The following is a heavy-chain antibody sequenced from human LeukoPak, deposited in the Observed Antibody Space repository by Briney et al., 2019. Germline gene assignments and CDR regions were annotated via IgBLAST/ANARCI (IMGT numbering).Heavy chain of an antibody. CDR1: GFTVSSNF. Sequence: GGSLRLSCAASGFTVSSNFMSWVRQAPGKGLEWVSVIYSGGSTYYADSVKGRFTISRDNSKNTLYLQMNSLRAEDTAVYYCARVGFAYGMDVWGQGTTVTVSS. J-gene: IGHJ6*02. V-gene: IGHV3-66*01. CDR2: IYSGGST. CDR3: ARVGFAYGMDV.